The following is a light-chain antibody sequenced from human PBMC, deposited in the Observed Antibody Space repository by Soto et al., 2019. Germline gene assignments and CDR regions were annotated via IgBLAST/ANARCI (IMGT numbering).Light chain of an antibody. CDR1: QRVSSN. CDR3: QQYDNWPWT. CDR2: GAS. J-gene: IGKJ1*01. Sequence: EVVVTQSPVTLSVSPGEGATLSCRASQRVSSNLAWYQQKPGQVPRLLIYGASTRATGIPARFSGSWSGTEFTLTISSLQSEDFAIYYFQQYDNWPWTFGQGTKVEIK. V-gene: IGKV3-15*01.